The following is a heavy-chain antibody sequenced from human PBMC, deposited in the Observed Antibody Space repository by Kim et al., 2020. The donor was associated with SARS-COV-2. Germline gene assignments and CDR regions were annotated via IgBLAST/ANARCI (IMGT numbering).Heavy chain of an antibody. CDR3: ARHERRWLQLHPHYFDY. CDR1: GGSISSSSYY. Sequence: SETLSLTCTVSGGSISSSSYYWGWIRQPPGKGLEWIGSIYYSGSTYYNPSLKSRVTISVDTSKNQFSLKLSSVTAADTAVYYCARHERRWLQLHPHYFDYWGQGTLVTVSS. D-gene: IGHD5-12*01. CDR2: IYYSGST. V-gene: IGHV4-39*01. J-gene: IGHJ4*02.